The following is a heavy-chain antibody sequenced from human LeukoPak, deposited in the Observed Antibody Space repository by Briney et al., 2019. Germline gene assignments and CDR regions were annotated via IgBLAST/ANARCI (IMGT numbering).Heavy chain of an antibody. Sequence: GGSLRLSCAASTFSFSNYEMNWVRQAPGQGLEWVSYISPTGYTIYYADSVKGRFTISRDSAKNSLYLQMSSLRAEDTAVYYCARVGYHGSGSFDYWGQGTLVTASS. D-gene: IGHD3-10*01. J-gene: IGHJ4*02. CDR3: ARVGYHGSGSFDY. CDR2: ISPTGYTI. V-gene: IGHV3-48*03. CDR1: TFSFSNYE.